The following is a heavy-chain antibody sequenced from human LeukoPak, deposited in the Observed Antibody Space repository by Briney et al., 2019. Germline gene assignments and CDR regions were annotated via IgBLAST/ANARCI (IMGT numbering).Heavy chain of an antibody. D-gene: IGHD3-3*01. CDR3: ARWSPGFGGNDY. V-gene: IGHV3-23*01. Sequence: GGSLRLSCAASGFTFSSYAMSWVRQAPGKGLEWVSAISGSGGSTYYADSVKGRFTVSRDNTNNFLFLQMNSLRADDTAVYYCARWSPGFGGNDYWGQGILVTVSS. J-gene: IGHJ4*02. CDR2: ISGSGGST. CDR1: GFTFSSYA.